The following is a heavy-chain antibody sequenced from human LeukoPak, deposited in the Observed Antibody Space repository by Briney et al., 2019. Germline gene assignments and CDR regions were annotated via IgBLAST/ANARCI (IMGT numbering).Heavy chain of an antibody. CDR2: INDGVGRT. CDR3: ARERQNKDFWSGGDY. J-gene: IGHJ4*02. Sequence: GGSLRLSCSASGFTFSNYAMSWVRQAPGRGLEWVSCINDGVGRTFYADAVRGRFTISRDNSQNTLYLHMNTLRPEDTAVYYCARERQNKDFWSGGDYWGQGTLVTVSS. CDR1: GFTFSNYA. D-gene: IGHD3-3*01. V-gene: IGHV3-23*01.